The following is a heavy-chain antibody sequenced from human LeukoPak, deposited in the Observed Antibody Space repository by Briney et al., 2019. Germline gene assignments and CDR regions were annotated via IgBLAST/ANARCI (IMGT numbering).Heavy chain of an antibody. CDR1: GGSISSYY. CDR3: ARLEGTTEVRWFGELSERAFDI. V-gene: IGHV4-59*08. CDR2: IYYSGST. Sequence: PSETLSLTCTVSGGSISSYYWSWIRQPPGKGLEWIGYIYYSGSTNYNPSLKSRVTISVDTSKNQFSLKLSSVTAADTAVYYCARLEGTTEVRWFGELSERAFDIWGQGTMVTVSS. D-gene: IGHD3-10*01. J-gene: IGHJ3*02.